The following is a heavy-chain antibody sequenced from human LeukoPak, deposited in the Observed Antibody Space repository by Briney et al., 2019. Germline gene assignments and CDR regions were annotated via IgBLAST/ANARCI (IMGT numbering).Heavy chain of an antibody. CDR1: GFTFSSYA. CDR3: ARDRDYDYVWGSYPNFDY. D-gene: IGHD3-16*01. CDR2: ISYDGSNK. Sequence: GGSLRLSCAASGFTFSSYAMHWVRQAPGKGLEWVAVISYDGSNKYYADSVKGRFTISRDNSKNTLYLQMNSLRAEDTAVYYCARDRDYDYVWGSYPNFDYWGQGTLVTVSS. V-gene: IGHV3-30*04. J-gene: IGHJ4*02.